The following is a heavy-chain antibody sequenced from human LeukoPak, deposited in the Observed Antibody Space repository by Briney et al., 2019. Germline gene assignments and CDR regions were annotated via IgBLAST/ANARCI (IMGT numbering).Heavy chain of an antibody. D-gene: IGHD3-10*01. CDR1: GGSFSGYY. CDR3: ARQWFGDPHFDY. CDR2: INHSGST. J-gene: IGHJ4*02. V-gene: IGHV4-34*01. Sequence: SETLSLTCAVYGGSFSGYYWSWIRQPPGKGLEWIGEINHSGSTNYNPSLKSRVTISVDTSKNQFSLKLSSVTAADTAVYYCARQWFGDPHFDYWGQGTLVTVSS.